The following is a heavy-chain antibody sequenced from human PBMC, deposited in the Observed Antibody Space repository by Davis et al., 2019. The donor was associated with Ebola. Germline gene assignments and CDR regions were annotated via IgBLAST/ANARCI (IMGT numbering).Heavy chain of an antibody. CDR2: IKQDGGEK. J-gene: IGHJ4*02. D-gene: IGHD3-3*01. CDR3: ARQADYDFWSGTTFDY. CDR1: GFTFSSYW. Sequence: GESLKISCAASGFTFSSYWMSWVRQAPGKGLEWVANIKQDGGEKYYVDSVKGRFTISRDNAKNSLYLQMNSLRAEDTAVYYCARQADYDFWSGTTFDYWGQGTLVTVSS. V-gene: IGHV3-7*01.